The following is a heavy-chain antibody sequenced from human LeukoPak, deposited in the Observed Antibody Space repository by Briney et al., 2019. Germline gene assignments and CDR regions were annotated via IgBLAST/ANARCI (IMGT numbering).Heavy chain of an antibody. J-gene: IGHJ6*03. CDR3: ARGYGSGIYYYYYYYYMDV. CDR2: IYHSGNT. CDR1: GYSISSGYY. D-gene: IGHD3-10*01. Sequence: SETLSLTCTVSGYSISSGYYRGWIRQPPGKGLAWIGSIYHSGNTYYNPSLKSRVTISVDTSKNQFSLKLSSVTAAHTAVYYCARGYGSGIYYYYYYYYMDVWGKGTTVTVSS. V-gene: IGHV4-38-2*02.